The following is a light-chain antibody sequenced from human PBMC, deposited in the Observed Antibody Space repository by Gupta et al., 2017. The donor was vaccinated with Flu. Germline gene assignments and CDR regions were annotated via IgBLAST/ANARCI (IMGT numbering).Light chain of an antibody. CDR1: SSDVGHFNY. Sequence: SVTISCTGTSSDVGHFNYVSWYQQYPGKAPILMIYDVNSRPSGVPDRCAGSKSGTTASLTISGLQTEDEADYYCSSYAGRYSVVFGGGTRLTVL. J-gene: IGLJ2*01. CDR2: DVN. V-gene: IGLV2-11*01. CDR3: SSYAGRYSVV.